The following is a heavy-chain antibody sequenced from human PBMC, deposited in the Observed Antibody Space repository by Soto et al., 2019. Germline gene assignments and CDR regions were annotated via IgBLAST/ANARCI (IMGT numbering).Heavy chain of an antibody. Sequence: EVQLVESGGGLVKPGGSLRLSCAASGFTFSSYSMNWVRQAPGKGLEWVSSISSSSSYIYYADSVKGRFTISRDNAKNSLYLQMNSLRAEDTAVYYCARDLGFESEQLVFYWGQGTLVTVSS. CDR1: GFTFSSYS. V-gene: IGHV3-21*01. CDR3: ARDLGFESEQLVFY. CDR2: ISSSSSYI. D-gene: IGHD6-6*01. J-gene: IGHJ4*02.